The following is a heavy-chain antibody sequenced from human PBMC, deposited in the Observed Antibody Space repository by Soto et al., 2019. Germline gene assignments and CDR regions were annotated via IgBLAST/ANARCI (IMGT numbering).Heavy chain of an antibody. V-gene: IGHV3-11*01. CDR1: GFTFSNYY. D-gene: IGHD5-12*01. CDR2: IGSSASII. J-gene: IGHJ4*02. Sequence: QVQLVESGGGLVKPGGSLRLSCAASGFTFSNYYMSWIRQAPGKGLEWVSYIGSSASIIHYADSVKGRFTISRDNAKNSLYLQMNSLRVEDTAVYYCARVPPRDGYNFAYWGQGTLVTVSS. CDR3: ARVPPRDGYNFAY.